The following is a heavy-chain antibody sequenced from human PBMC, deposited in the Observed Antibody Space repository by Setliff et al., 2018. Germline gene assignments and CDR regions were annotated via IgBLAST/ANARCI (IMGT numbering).Heavy chain of an antibody. D-gene: IGHD3-10*01. J-gene: IGHJ4*02. Sequence: SETLSLTCAVSGGSISSGSYYWSWIRQPAGKGLEWVGRLHTSGATNYADSVKGRFTISRDNSKNTLYLQMNSLRAEDTAVYYCRLWFEETSRDYWGQGTLVTVSS. CDR1: GGSISSGSYY. V-gene: IGHV4-61*02. CDR3: RLWFEETSRDY. CDR2: LHTSGAT.